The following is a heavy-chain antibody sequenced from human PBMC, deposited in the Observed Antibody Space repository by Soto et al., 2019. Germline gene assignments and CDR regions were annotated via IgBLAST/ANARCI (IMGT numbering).Heavy chain of an antibody. CDR3: ARVEQRPRARRGDYYYGMDV. CDR1: GYTFTSYG. D-gene: IGHD6-25*01. J-gene: IGHJ6*02. V-gene: IGHV1-18*04. Sequence: ASVKDSSKASGYTFTSYGISWVRQAPGQELEWMGWISAYNGNTSYAQKLQGRVTMTTDTSTSTAYMELRSLRSADTAVYYCARVEQRPRARRGDYYYGMDVWGQGTTVTVSS. CDR2: ISAYNGNT.